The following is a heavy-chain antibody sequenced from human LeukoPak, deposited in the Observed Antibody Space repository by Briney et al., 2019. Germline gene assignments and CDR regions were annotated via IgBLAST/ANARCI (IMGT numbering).Heavy chain of an antibody. CDR1: GFTSSSYA. J-gene: IGHJ4*02. CDR2: ISYDGSNK. V-gene: IGHV3-30-3*01. Sequence: GGSLRLSCAASGFTSSSYAMHWVRQAPGRGLEWVAVISYDGSNKYYADSVKGRFTISRDNSKNTLYLQMNSLRAEDTAVYFCAGGSGWVTDSWGQGTLVTVSS. D-gene: IGHD6-19*01. CDR3: AGGSGWVTDS.